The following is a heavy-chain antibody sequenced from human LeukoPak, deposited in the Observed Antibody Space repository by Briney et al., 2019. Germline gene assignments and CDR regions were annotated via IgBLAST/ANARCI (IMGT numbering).Heavy chain of an antibody. J-gene: IGHJ4*02. V-gene: IGHV3-43*01. Sequence: GGSLRLSCDASGFTFKDYSMHWVRHAPGKSPEWVSLINWAGDDTYYADSVKGRFTISRDNIENSLYLQMSSLRSEDTALYYCAKGGYSSSYFDNWGQGTLVTVSS. CDR2: INWAGDDT. D-gene: IGHD6-6*01. CDR3: AKGGYSSSYFDN. CDR1: GFTFKDYS.